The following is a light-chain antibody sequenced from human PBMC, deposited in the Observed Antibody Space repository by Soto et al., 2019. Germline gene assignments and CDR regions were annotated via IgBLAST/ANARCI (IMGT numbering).Light chain of an antibody. CDR1: NIGSKH. Sequence: SYELTQAPSVSVAPGQTARITCGGNNIGSKHVHWYQQRPGQAPILVVYDDSDRPSGIPHRFSGSNSGNMATLTISSVEAGDEADYYCQVRDSSRDDLVFGGGTKLTVL. CDR2: DDS. J-gene: IGLJ2*01. CDR3: QVRDSSRDDLV. V-gene: IGLV3-21*02.